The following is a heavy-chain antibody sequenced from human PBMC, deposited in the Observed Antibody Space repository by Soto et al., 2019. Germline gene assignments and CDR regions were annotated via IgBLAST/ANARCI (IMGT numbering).Heavy chain of an antibody. D-gene: IGHD2-21*02. CDR3: ARDKGYCGGDCYCYSCGMDV. J-gene: IGHJ6*02. Sequence: ASVRVSCTASGYTFTSYDINWVRQAPGQGLEWMGLINPSGGSTSYAQKFQGRVTMTSDTSTSTVYMELSSLRSEHTAVYYCARDKGYCGGDCYCYSCGMDVWGQGTTATV. CDR2: INPSGGST. CDR1: GYTFTSYD. V-gene: IGHV1-46*01.